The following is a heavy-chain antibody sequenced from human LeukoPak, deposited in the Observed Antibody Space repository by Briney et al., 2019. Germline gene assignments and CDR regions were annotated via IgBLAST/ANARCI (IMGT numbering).Heavy chain of an antibody. J-gene: IGHJ4*02. CDR2: IYFSGGA. CDR1: GGTISSGGYH. D-gene: IGHD3-10*01. Sequence: SGTLSLTCSVSGGTISSGGYHWAWIRQHPGKGLEWIGYIYFSGGASYNPSLRSRIILSVDTSNNQFSLQMNSVTAADTAVYYCARYNYNSAAFSYFDSWGQGTLVTVSS. V-gene: IGHV4-31*03. CDR3: ARYNYNSAAFSYFDS.